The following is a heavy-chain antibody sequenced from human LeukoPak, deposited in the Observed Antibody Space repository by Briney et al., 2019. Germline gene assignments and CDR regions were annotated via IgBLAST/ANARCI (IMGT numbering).Heavy chain of an antibody. CDR1: GFTFSSYG. CDR2: IWYDGSNR. D-gene: IGHD3-22*01. V-gene: IGHV3-33*01. J-gene: IGHJ4*02. Sequence: GRSLRLSCAASGFTFSSYGIHWVRQAPGKGLEWVALIWYDGSNRYYVDSVKGRFTISRDNSKKTVYLQMNSLRAEDTAVYYCVRDPSWLGYFYYWGQGTLVTVAS. CDR3: VRDPSWLGYFYY.